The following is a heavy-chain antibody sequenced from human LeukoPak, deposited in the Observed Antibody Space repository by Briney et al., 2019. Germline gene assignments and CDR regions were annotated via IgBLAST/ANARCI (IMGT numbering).Heavy chain of an antibody. J-gene: IGHJ4*02. D-gene: IGHD2-2*02. CDR1: GGSISSYY. Sequence: SETLSLTCTVSGGSISSYYWSWIRQPPGKGLEWIGYIYYSGSTNYNPSLKSRVTISVDTSKNQFSLKLSSVTAADTAVYYCARAARYCSSTSCYMGLLHYWGQGTLVTVSS. CDR3: ARAARYCSSTSCYMGLLHY. CDR2: IYYSGST. V-gene: IGHV4-59*01.